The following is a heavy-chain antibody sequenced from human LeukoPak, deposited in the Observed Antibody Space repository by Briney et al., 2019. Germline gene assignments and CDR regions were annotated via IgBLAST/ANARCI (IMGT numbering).Heavy chain of an antibody. Sequence: PGGSLRLSCAASGFTFSNAWMSWVRQAPGRGLEWVGRIKSKTDGGTTDYAVPVKGRLTISRDDSKNTLYLQMNSLKTEDTAVYYCTLSKYNWNYVVDYWGQGTLVTVSS. J-gene: IGHJ4*02. D-gene: IGHD1-7*01. CDR1: GFTFSNAW. CDR2: IKSKTDGGTT. V-gene: IGHV3-15*01. CDR3: TLSKYNWNYVVDY.